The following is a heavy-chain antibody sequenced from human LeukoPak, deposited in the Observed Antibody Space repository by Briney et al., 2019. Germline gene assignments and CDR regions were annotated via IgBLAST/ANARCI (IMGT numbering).Heavy chain of an antibody. Sequence: SETLSLTCAVYGGSFSGYYWSWIRQPPGKGLEWIGEINHSGSTNYNPSLKSRVSMSVDMSKRQFSLTLTSMTPADTAVYYCARDGNLVRGIIKRGHLDLWGQGILVTVSS. V-gene: IGHV4-34*01. D-gene: IGHD3-10*01. CDR3: ARDGNLVRGIIKRGHLDL. CDR2: INHSGST. J-gene: IGHJ5*02. CDR1: GGSFSGYY.